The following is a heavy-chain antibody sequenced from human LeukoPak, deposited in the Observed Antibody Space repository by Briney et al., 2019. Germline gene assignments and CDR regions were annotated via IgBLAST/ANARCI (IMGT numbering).Heavy chain of an antibody. V-gene: IGHV4-59*08. D-gene: IGHD4-23*01. CDR2: SYYTGSP. CDR3: GGVRSTVGWRSFDY. CDR1: GSIISYH. Sequence: PSETLSLTCTVSGSIISYHWSWIRQPPGKGLEWIGHSYYTGSPNYNPSPKSRLTISADTPNNHLSLKMRSVTAADTAGYYCGGVRSTVGWRSFDYWGRGILVSVSS. J-gene: IGHJ4*02.